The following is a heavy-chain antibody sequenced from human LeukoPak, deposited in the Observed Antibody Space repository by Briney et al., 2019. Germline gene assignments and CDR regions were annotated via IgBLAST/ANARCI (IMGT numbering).Heavy chain of an antibody. J-gene: IGHJ4*02. CDR1: GFTVSGNY. D-gene: IGHD3-16*01. Sequence: GGSLRLSCAVFGFTVSGNYMSWVRQAPRKGLEWVSAVYTDGNTHYAGSVKGRFTISRDSFKNTLYLQMNSLRAEDTAVYYCARDRPYGGVGDFDYWGQGTLVTVSS. CDR3: ARDRPYGGVGDFDY. CDR2: VYTDGNT. V-gene: IGHV3-66*01.